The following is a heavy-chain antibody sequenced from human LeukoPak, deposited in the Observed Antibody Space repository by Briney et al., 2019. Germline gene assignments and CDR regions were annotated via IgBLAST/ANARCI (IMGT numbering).Heavy chain of an antibody. CDR1: GFTFSDYY. J-gene: IGHJ6*02. V-gene: IGHV3-11*01. Sequence: PGGSLRLSCAASGFTFSDYYMSWIRQAPGKGLEWVSYISSSGSTIYYADSVKGRFTISRDNAKNSLYLQMNSLRAEDTAVYYCARHHEYERNSYGMDAWGQGTTVTVSS. CDR2: ISSSGSTI. CDR3: ARHHEYERNSYGMDA. D-gene: IGHD3-16*01.